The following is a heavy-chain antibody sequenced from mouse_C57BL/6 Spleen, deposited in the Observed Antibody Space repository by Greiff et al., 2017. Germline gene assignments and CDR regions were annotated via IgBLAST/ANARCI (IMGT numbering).Heavy chain of an antibody. CDR3: ARGCPMGFAY. Sequence: VQLQQSGPELVRPGASVKISCKASGYAFSSSWMNWVKQRPGQGLEWIGRIYPGDGDTNYNGKFKGKATLTADKSSSTAYMQLSSLTSEDSAVYFCARGCPMGFAYWGQGTLVTVSA. CDR1: GYAFSSSW. V-gene: IGHV1-82*01. J-gene: IGHJ3*01. CDR2: IYPGDGDT.